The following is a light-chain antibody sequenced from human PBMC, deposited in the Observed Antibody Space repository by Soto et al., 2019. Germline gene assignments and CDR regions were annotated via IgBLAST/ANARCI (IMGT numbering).Light chain of an antibody. CDR1: SNDIGGHDY. CDR3: SSPTSLATHVL. Sequence: QSALTQPASVSGSPGQSITISCTGTSNDIGGHDYVSWYQQRPGKAPKMLIYEVRDRPSGVSSRFSGSKSGNTASLTISGLQAEDEGDYYCSSPTSLATHVLFGGGTKLTVL. CDR2: EVR. V-gene: IGLV2-14*01. J-gene: IGLJ2*01.